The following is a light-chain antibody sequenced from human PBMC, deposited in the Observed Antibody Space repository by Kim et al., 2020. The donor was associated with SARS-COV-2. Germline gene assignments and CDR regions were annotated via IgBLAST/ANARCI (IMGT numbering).Light chain of an antibody. CDR3: QQYNSYSVT. J-gene: IGKJ1*01. V-gene: IGKV1-5*01. CDR2: DAS. Sequence: GGSVTITCRASQSISSWLAWYQQKPGKAPKLLIYDASSLESGVPSRCSGSGSGTEFTHTNSSMQPDDFATYYCQQYNSYSVTFGQGTKVDI. CDR1: QSISSW.